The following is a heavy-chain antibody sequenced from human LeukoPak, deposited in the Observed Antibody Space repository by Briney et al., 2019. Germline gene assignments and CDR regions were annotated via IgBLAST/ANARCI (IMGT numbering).Heavy chain of an antibody. CDR3: ARDHIVETTKGYYYYAMDI. CDR2: ISSSGSYM. Sequence: GGSLRLSCAASGFIFSIYSMNWFRQAPGKGLEWVSSISSSGSYMYYADSVKGRFTISRDSAKNSLYLQMNSLRVEDTAVYYCARDHIVETTKGYYYYAMDIWGQGTTVTVSS. CDR1: GFIFSIYS. D-gene: IGHD1-26*01. J-gene: IGHJ6*02. V-gene: IGHV3-21*01.